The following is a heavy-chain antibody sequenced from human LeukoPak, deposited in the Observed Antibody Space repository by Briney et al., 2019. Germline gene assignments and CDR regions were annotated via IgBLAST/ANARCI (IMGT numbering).Heavy chain of an antibody. CDR2: INGDGRST. CDR3: AKDTSYSSGSYYMDV. J-gene: IGHJ6*03. CDR1: GFTFSGNW. D-gene: IGHD6-25*01. V-gene: IGHV3-74*01. Sequence: GGSLRLSCEASGFTFSGNWMHWVRQAPGKGLVWVSRINGDGRSTNYADFVKGRFTISRDNAKNTLYLQMNSLRAEDTAVYYCAKDTSYSSGSYYMDVWGKGTTVTVSS.